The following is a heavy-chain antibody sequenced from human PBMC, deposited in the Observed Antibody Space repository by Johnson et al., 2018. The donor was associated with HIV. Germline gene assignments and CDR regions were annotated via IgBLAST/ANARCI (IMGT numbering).Heavy chain of an antibody. D-gene: IGHD6-19*01. V-gene: IGHV3-20*04. CDR2: INWNGGRP. CDR1: GFTFDDYG. J-gene: IGHJ3*02. Sequence: VQLVESGGAVVRPGGSLRLSCTASGFTFDDYGMNWVRQVPRQGLAWVSGINWNGGRPSYADSVTGRFTNTRDNAKNTLYLQMNSLTAEDTAVYYCASGLAVAGTENAFDIWGQGTMVTVSS. CDR3: ASGLAVAGTENAFDI.